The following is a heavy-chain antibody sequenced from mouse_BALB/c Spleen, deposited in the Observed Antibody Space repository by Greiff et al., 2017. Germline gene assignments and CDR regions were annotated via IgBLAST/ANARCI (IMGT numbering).Heavy chain of an antibody. V-gene: IGHV2-9-2*01. CDR1: GFSLTSYD. D-gene: IGHD1-1*01. Sequence: QVQLQQSGPGLVAPSQSLSITCTVSGFSLTSYDISWIRQPPGKGLEWLGVIWTGGGTNYNSAFMSRLSISKDNSKSQVFLKMNSLQTDDTAIYYCVREGDGSSGNFDYWGQGTTLTVSS. CDR2: IWTGGGT. J-gene: IGHJ2*01. CDR3: VREGDGSSGNFDY.